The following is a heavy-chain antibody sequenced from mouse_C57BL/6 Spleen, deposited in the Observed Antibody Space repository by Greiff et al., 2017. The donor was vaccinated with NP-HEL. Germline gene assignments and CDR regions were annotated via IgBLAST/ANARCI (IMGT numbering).Heavy chain of an antibody. J-gene: IGHJ1*03. V-gene: IGHV5-15*01. CDR3: ARTPITTVNWYFDV. D-gene: IGHD1-1*01. CDR2: ISNLAYSI. CDR1: GFTFSDYG. Sequence: EVKLVESGGGLVQPGGSLKLSCAASGFTFSDYGMAWVRQAPRKGPEWVAFISNLAYSIYYADTVTGRFTISRENAKNTLYLEMSSLRSEDTAMYYCARTPITTVNWYFDVWGTGTTVTVSS.